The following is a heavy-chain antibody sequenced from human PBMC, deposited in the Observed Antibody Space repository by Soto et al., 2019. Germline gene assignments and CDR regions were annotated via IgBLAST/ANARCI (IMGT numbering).Heavy chain of an antibody. V-gene: IGHV4-30-2*01. CDR3: ARVPGP. J-gene: IGHJ5*02. CDR2: IYHSGST. CDR1: GGPISIGVYS. Sequence: QLQLQESGSGLVNPSQTLSLTCAVSGGPISIGVYSWSWIRGPPGKGLEWIGYIYHSGSTSYNPLLKSRVTKSVDRSKNQFALKLSSVTAADTAVYYCARVPGPWGQGTLVTVSS. D-gene: IGHD3-10*01.